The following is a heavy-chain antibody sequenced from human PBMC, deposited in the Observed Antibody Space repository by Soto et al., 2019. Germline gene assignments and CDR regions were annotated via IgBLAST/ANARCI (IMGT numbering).Heavy chain of an antibody. D-gene: IGHD1-7*01. CDR2: INPSDDTT. J-gene: IGHJ5*02. Sequence: ASVKVSCKASGYTFTRHWMHWVRQAPGQGLEWMGIINPSDDTTSYAQKFQGRVTMTRDTSTSTVYMELSSLRSEDTAIYYCATDTRGTNNGHSWWWFDPCVQGTVAAVSS. CDR3: ATDTRGTNNGHSWWWFDP. CDR1: GYTFTRHW. V-gene: IGHV1-46*01.